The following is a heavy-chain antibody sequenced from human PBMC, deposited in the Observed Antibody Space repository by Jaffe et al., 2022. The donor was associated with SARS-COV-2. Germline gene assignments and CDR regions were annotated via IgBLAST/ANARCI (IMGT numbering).Heavy chain of an antibody. CDR2: INTKTGSP. CDR3: ARSLGTNYDFYYYMDV. CDR1: GYTFSDNA. D-gene: IGHD2-8*01. Sequence: QVQLVQSGSQWNKPGASVKVSCKASGYTFSDNAINWVRQAPGKGLEWMGWINTKTGSPTYAHDFTGRFVFSLDISVNMAYLQISSLKADDTAVYYCARSLGTNYDFYYYMDVWGEGTTVAVSS. J-gene: IGHJ6*03. V-gene: IGHV7-4-1*04.